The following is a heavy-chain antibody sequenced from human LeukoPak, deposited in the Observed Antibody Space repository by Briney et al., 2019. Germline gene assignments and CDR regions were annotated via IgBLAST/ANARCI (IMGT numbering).Heavy chain of an antibody. CDR1: GFTFSSYG. D-gene: IGHD1-26*01. J-gene: IGHJ6*02. V-gene: IGHV3-30*03. CDR3: ARDPSWVGPYYYGMDV. Sequence: GGSLRLSCAASGFTFSSYGMHWVRQAPGKGLEWVAVISYDGSNKYYADSVKGRFTISRDNAKNSLYLQMNSLRAEDTAVYYCARDPSWVGPYYYGMDVWGQGTTVTVSS. CDR2: ISYDGSNK.